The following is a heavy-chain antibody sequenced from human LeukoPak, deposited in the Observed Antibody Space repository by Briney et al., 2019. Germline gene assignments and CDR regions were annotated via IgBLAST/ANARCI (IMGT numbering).Heavy chain of an antibody. Sequence: GGSLRLSCEVSGFTFSSYHMNWVRQAPGKGLEWVSGISTSGDNTYYADYVKGRFTISRDNARNTVYLQMNSLRVEDTAVYYCTRHTYYEDGFDYWGQGTLVTVSS. CDR3: TRHTYYEDGFDY. D-gene: IGHD3-22*01. CDR1: GFTFSSYH. CDR2: ISTSGDNT. J-gene: IGHJ4*02. V-gene: IGHV3-23*01.